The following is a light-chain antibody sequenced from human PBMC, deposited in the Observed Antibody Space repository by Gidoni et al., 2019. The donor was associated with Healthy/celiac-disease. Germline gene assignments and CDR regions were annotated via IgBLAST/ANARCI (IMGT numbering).Light chain of an antibody. CDR3: SSYTSSSSYV. Sequence: HSALTQPASVSGSPGQPITTPCTGTSSHVGGYNYVSWYQQHPGKAPKLMIYDVSNRPSGVSNRFSGSKSGNTASLTISGLQAEDEADYYCSSYTSSSSYVFGTGTKVTVL. CDR2: DVS. J-gene: IGLJ1*01. CDR1: SSHVGGYNY. V-gene: IGLV2-14*01.